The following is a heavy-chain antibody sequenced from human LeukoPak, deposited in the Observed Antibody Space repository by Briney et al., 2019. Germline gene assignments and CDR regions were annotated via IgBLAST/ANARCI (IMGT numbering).Heavy chain of an antibody. V-gene: IGHV3-23*01. D-gene: IGHD3-3*01. CDR3: AKLDYWSGSQY. J-gene: IGHJ4*02. CDR1: GFTFSSYA. Sequence: PGGSLRLSCAASGFTFSSYAMSWVRQAPGKGLEWVSAISGGGGSTYYADSVKGRFTISRDKSKNTMYLQMSSLRAEDTALYYCAKLDYWSGSQYWGRGTLVTVSS. CDR2: ISGGGGST.